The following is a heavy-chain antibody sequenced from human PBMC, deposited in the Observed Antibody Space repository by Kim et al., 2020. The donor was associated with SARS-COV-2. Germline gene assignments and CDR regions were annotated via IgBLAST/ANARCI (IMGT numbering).Heavy chain of an antibody. Sequence: SETLSLTCTVTGGSITTNTYHWGWIRQPPGKGLEWIGNIHYRGSTVYNPSLKSRVTMSVDTSKNRFSLKLTSVTAAATAVYYFGRHMCISGVGFIFDFWG. CDR3: GRHMCISGVGFIFDF. CDR1: GGSITTNTYH. J-gene: IGHJ4*01. CDR2: IHYRGST. V-gene: IGHV4-39*01. D-gene: IGHD1-26*01.